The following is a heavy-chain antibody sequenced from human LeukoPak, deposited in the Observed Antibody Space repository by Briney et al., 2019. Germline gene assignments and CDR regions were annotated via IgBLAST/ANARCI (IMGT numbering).Heavy chain of an antibody. CDR1: GGSVSSGSYY. V-gene: IGHV4-61*01. D-gene: IGHD6-19*01. CDR3: AREVSSGWSLDY. J-gene: IGHJ4*02. CDR2: IYYSGST. Sequence: PSETLSLTCTVCGGSVSSGSYYWSWIRQPPGKGLEWIGYIYYSGSTNYNPSLKSRVTISVDTSKNQFSLKLSSVTAADTAVYYCAREVSSGWSLDYWGQGTLVTVSS.